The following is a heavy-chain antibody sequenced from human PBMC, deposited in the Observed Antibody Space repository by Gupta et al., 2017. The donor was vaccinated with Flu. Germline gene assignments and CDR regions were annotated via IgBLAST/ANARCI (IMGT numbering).Heavy chain of an antibody. CDR3: AKDQAGATYYYDGMDV. CDR1: GFPFSSYA. Sequence: EVQLLESGGGLVQPGGSLRLSCAASGFPFSSYAMSWVRQAPGKGLEWVSAISGSGGSTYYADSVKGRFTISRDNSKNTLYLQMNSLRAEDTAVYYCAKDQAGATYYYDGMDVWGQGTTVTVSS. J-gene: IGHJ6*02. D-gene: IGHD1-26*01. CDR2: ISGSGGST. V-gene: IGHV3-23*01.